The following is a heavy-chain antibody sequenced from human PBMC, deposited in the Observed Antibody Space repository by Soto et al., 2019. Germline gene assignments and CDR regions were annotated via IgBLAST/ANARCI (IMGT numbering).Heavy chain of an antibody. J-gene: IGHJ3*02. D-gene: IGHD3-10*01. Sequence: QLQLQESGSGLVKPSQTLSLTCAVSGGSISSGGYSWSWIRQPPGKGLEWIGYISHRGSTYSNPSLKRRVTTSVDRSKNQFSLKLSSVTAADTAVYYCARAHGSGCVAFDIWGQGTMVTVSS. CDR2: ISHRGST. CDR3: ARAHGSGCVAFDI. CDR1: GGSISSGGYS. V-gene: IGHV4-30-2*01.